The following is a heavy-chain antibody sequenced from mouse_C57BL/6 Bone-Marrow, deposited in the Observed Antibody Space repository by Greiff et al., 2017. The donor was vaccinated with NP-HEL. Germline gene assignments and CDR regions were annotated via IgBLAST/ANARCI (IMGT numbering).Heavy chain of an antibody. CDR3: ARSPLWLRRNYYAMDY. D-gene: IGHD2-2*01. CDR1: CYSITSYY. CDR2: ISYSGST. V-gene: IGHV3-8*01. Sequence: EVMLVDSGPGLAKPSQTLSLTCSVTCYSITSYYWNWIRKFPGNKLEYMGYISYSGSTYYNPSLKSRISITRDTSKNQSYLQLNSVTTEDTATYYCARSPLWLRRNYYAMDYWGQGTSVTVSS. J-gene: IGHJ4*01.